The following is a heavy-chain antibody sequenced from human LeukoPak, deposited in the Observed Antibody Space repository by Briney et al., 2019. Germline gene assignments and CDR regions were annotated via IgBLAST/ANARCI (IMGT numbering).Heavy chain of an antibody. D-gene: IGHD2-2*01. CDR2: IYYSGST. Sequence: PSETLSLTCTVSGGSISSYYWSWIRQPPGKGLEWIGYIYYSGSTNYNPSLKSRVTISVDTSKNQFSLKLSSVTAADTAVYYCARDRGVVPAASIYYYYSMDVWGQGTTVTVSS. V-gene: IGHV4-59*01. CDR1: GGSISSYY. CDR3: ARDRGVVPAASIYYYYSMDV. J-gene: IGHJ6*02.